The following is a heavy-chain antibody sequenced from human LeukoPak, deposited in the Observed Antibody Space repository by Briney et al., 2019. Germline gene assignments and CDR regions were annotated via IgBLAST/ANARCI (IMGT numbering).Heavy chain of an antibody. Sequence: ASVKVSCKASGGTFSSYAISWVRQAPGQGLEWMGGIIPIFGTANYAQKFQGRVTITADESTSTAYMELSSLRSEDTAVYCCAGTYYYGSGSYYQGAFDIWGQGTMVTVSS. D-gene: IGHD3-10*01. J-gene: IGHJ3*02. CDR1: GGTFSSYA. CDR2: IIPIFGTA. V-gene: IGHV1-69*13. CDR3: AGTYYYGSGSYYQGAFDI.